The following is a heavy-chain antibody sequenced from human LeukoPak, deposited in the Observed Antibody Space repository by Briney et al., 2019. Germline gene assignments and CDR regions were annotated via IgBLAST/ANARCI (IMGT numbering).Heavy chain of an antibody. J-gene: IGHJ5*02. D-gene: IGHD4-23*01. V-gene: IGHV1-46*01. Sequence: ASVKVSCKASGYTFTSYAMNWVRQAPGQGLEWMGIINTSGGSTTYAQKFQGRVSMTRDTSTSTVYLEVSSLRSEDTAVYYCARSQGGNTLWFDPWGQGTLVTVSS. CDR1: GYTFTSYA. CDR3: ARSQGGNTLWFDP. CDR2: INTSGGST.